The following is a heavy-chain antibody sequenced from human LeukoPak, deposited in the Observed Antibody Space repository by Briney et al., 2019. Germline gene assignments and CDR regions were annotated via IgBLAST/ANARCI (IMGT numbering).Heavy chain of an antibody. CDR1: GFTFSSYG. V-gene: IGHV3-30*18. Sequence: PGGSLRLSCAASGFTFSSYGMHWVRQAPGKGLEWVAVISYDGSNKYYADSVKGRFTISRDNSKNTLYLQMNSLRAEDTAVYYCAKERYCSGGSCPPNVWGQGTTVTVSS. CDR3: AKERYCSGGSCPPNV. D-gene: IGHD2-15*01. CDR2: ISYDGSNK. J-gene: IGHJ6*02.